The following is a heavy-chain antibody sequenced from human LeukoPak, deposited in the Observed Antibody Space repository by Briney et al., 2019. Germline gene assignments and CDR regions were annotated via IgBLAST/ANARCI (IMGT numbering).Heavy chain of an antibody. CDR2: IYTSGST. D-gene: IGHD2-2*01. J-gene: IGHJ3*02. CDR3: ARDRVGGTRETDAFDI. CDR1: GGSISSYY. V-gene: IGHV4-4*07. Sequence: PSETLSLTCTVSGGSISSYYWSWIRQPAGKGLERIGRIYTSGSTNYNPSLKSRVTMSVDTSKNQFSLKLSSVTAADTAVYYCARDRVGGTRETDAFDIWGQGTMVTVSS.